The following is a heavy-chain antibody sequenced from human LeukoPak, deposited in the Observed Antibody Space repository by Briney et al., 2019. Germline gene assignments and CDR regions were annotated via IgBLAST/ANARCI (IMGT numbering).Heavy chain of an antibody. CDR2: IYYSGST. Sequence: SETLSLTCTVSGGSISSSSYSWGWIRQPPGKGLEWIGSIYYSGSTYYNPSLKSRVTISVDTSKNQFSLKLSSVTAADTAVYYCEATAMVNYFDYWGQGTLVTVSS. CDR1: GGSISSSSYS. V-gene: IGHV4-39*01. CDR3: EATAMVNYFDY. J-gene: IGHJ4*02. D-gene: IGHD5-18*01.